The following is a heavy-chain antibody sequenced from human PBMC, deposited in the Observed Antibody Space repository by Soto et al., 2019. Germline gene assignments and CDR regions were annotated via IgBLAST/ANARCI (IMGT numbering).Heavy chain of an antibody. J-gene: IGHJ6*03. CDR3: TTDPVTTPGDYYYMDV. Sequence: GGSLRLSCAASGFTFSNAWMSWVRQAPGKGLEWVGRIKSKTDGGTTDYAAPVKGRFTISRDDSKNTLYLQMNSLKTEDTAVYYCTTDPVTTPGDYYYMDVWGKGTTVTVSS. V-gene: IGHV3-15*01. CDR2: IKSKTDGGTT. CDR1: GFTFSNAW. D-gene: IGHD4-4*01.